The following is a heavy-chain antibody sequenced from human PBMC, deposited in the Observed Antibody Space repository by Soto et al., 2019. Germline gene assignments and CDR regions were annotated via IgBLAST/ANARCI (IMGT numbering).Heavy chain of an antibody. CDR3: VREPGGGGYCSGGSCYGMDV. J-gene: IGHJ6*02. D-gene: IGHD2-15*01. V-gene: IGHV4-4*07. CDR1: GASLSGYY. Sequence: QVQLQESGPGLVKPSETLSLTCIVSGASLSGYYWSLFRQPAGKGLEWIGRFYTSGSANTNYNPSLKSRVTMSVDTSKNHFSLKMTSVTAADTAVYYCVREPGGGGYCSGGSCYGMDVWGQGTTGTVSS. CDR2: FYTSGSANT.